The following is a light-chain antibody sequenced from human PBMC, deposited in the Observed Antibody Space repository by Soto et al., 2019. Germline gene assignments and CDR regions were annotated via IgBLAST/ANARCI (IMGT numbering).Light chain of an antibody. CDR1: SSNIGAGYD. CDR3: QSYDSTLSGTYV. J-gene: IGLJ1*01. V-gene: IGLV1-40*01. CDR2: GNS. Sequence: QSALTQPPSVSGAPGQRVTISCTGSSSNIGAGYDVHWYQQLPGTAPKLLIYGNSNRPSGVPDRFSGSKSGTSASLAITGLQAEDGVDYYSQSYDSTLSGTYVFGTGTKLTVL.